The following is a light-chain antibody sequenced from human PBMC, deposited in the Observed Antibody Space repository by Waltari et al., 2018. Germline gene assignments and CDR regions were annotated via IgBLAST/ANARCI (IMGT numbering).Light chain of an antibody. Sequence: DIQMTQSPSSLSASVGDRVTITCRASQDFNNHLNWYQQKPGKPPKRLIYDVSSLQSGVPSRFSGSGSGTVFTLIISSLQPEDFATYYCLQYNFAPLTFGGGTKVEIK. CDR3: LQYNFAPLT. CDR2: DVS. CDR1: QDFNNH. V-gene: IGKV1-17*01. J-gene: IGKJ4*01.